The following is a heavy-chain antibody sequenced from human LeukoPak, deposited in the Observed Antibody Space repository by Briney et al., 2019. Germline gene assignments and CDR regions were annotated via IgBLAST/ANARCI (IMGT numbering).Heavy chain of an antibody. CDR1: GFTFSSYE. CDR3: ARESGGYNQLDY. D-gene: IGHD5-24*01. CDR2: ISSGGSTI. J-gene: IGHJ4*02. V-gene: IGHV3-48*03. Sequence: GGSLRLSCAASGFTFSSYEMNWVRQAPGKGLEWVSYISSGGSTIYYDYADSVKGRFTISRDNAQNSLYLQMNSLRAGDTAVYYCARESGGYNQLDYWGQGTLVTVSS.